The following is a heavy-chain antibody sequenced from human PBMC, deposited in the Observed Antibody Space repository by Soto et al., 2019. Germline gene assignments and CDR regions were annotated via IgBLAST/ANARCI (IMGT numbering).Heavy chain of an antibody. CDR3: AAVGGLPRYS. D-gene: IGHD5-12*01. J-gene: IGHJ5*01. V-gene: IGHV4-30-2*01. CDR2: IYHSGST. Sequence: HLQLQESGSGLVKPSQTLSLTCAVSGGSISSGGYSWSWIRQPPGQGLEWIGYIYHSGSTYYNPPILRRVPLSADRSKNRFSSKLCSATAADTAVYYCAAVGGLPRYSCCQGTLVTISS. CDR1: GGSISSGGYS.